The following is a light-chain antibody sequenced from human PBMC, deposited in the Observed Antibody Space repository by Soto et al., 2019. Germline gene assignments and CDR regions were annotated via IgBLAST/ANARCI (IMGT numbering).Light chain of an antibody. CDR2: EVS. V-gene: IGLV2-14*01. CDR1: SSDVGGYDY. Sequence: QSALTQPASVSGSPGQSITFSCTGTSSDVGGYDYVSWYQQHPGKAPKLMIYEVSNRPSGVSNRFSGSKSGNTASLTISGLQAEDEADYYCSSYTSSSTYVAFGGGTKLTVL. J-gene: IGLJ2*01. CDR3: SSYTSSSTYVA.